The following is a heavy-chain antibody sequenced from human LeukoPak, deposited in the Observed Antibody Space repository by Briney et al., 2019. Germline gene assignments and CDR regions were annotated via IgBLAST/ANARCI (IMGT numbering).Heavy chain of an antibody. Sequence: SVKVSCKASGGTFSSYAISWVRQAPGQGLEWMGRIIPIFGTANYAQKFQGRVTITTDESTSTAYMELSSLRSEDTAVYYCAGITMIVGGAFDIWGQETMVTVSS. CDR3: AGITMIVGGAFDI. J-gene: IGHJ3*02. V-gene: IGHV1-69*05. D-gene: IGHD3-22*01. CDR1: GGTFSSYA. CDR2: IIPIFGTA.